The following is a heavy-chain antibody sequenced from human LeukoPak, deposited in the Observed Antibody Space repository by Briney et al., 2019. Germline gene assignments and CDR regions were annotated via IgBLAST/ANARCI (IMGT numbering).Heavy chain of an antibody. Sequence: ASVKLTCKAYGYTFMSHGISWMRQAPGQGLEWMGWISGSSSNTNYAQRLQGRVTMTTDTSTTTAYMELRSLRSDDTAVYYCARATGTWGHDGFDIWGQGTMVTVSS. D-gene: IGHD3-16*01. CDR1: GYTFMSHG. CDR3: ARATGTWGHDGFDI. V-gene: IGHV1-18*01. J-gene: IGHJ3*02. CDR2: ISGSSSNT.